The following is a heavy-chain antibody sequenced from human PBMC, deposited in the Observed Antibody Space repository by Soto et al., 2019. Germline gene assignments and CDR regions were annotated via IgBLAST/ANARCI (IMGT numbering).Heavy chain of an antibody. CDR1: GFTFSSYA. V-gene: IGHV3-23*01. D-gene: IGHD3-10*01. Sequence: EVQLLESGGGLVQPGGSLRLSCAASGFTFSSYAMSWVRQAPGKGLEWVSVISGSGGSTYYADSVKGRFTSSRDNSKNTLYLQMSSLRAKDTSVYYCAHHYYFGSGSMSDWGQGTLVTVSS. CDR2: ISGSGGST. J-gene: IGHJ4*02. CDR3: AHHYYFGSGSMSD.